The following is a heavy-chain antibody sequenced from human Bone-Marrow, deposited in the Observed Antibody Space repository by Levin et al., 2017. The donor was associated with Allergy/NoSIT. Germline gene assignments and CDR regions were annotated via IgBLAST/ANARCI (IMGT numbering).Heavy chain of an antibody. V-gene: IGHV4-34*01. CDR1: GGSFSGYY. D-gene: IGHD2-21*02. Sequence: SETLSLTCAVYGGSFSGYYWSWIRQPPGKGLEWLGEINHSGSTNYNPSLKSRVTISVDTSKNQFSLKLSSVTAADTAVYYCARGPRAYCGGDCDSVIKYFQHWGQGTLVTVSS. CDR2: INHSGST. J-gene: IGHJ1*01. CDR3: ARGPRAYCGGDCDSVIKYFQH.